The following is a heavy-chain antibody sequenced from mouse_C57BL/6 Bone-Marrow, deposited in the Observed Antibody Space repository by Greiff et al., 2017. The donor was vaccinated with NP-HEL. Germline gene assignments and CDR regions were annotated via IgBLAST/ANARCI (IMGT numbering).Heavy chain of an antibody. J-gene: IGHJ4*01. CDR3: ARHGGYYAMDY. CDR2: ISSGGSYT. Sequence: EVQLVESGGDLVKPGGSLKLSCAASGFTFSSYGMSWVRQTPDKRLEWVATISSGGSYTYYPDSVKGRFTISRDNAKNTLYLQMSSLKSEDTAVYYCARHGGYYAMDYWGQGTSVTVSS. V-gene: IGHV5-6*01. CDR1: GFTFSSYG.